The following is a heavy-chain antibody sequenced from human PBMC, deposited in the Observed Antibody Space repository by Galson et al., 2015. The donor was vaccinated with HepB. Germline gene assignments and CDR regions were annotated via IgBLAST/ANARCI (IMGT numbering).Heavy chain of an antibody. CDR2: MSGRSGST. CDR1: GFTLSTHA. D-gene: IGHD4-23*01. V-gene: IGHV3-23*01. CDR3: AKDQQLGGTVGWFDP. Sequence: SLRLSCAASGFTLSTHAMSWVRQAPGKGLEWVSTMSGRSGSTYHADSVKGRFTMSRDISNNALYLQLNSLRVEDTAVYYCAKDQQLGGTVGWFDPWGQGTLVTVSS. J-gene: IGHJ5*02.